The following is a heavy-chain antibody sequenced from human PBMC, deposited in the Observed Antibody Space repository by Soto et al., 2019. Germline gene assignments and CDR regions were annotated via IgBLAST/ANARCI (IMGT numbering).Heavy chain of an antibody. CDR2: ISGSGGST. CDR1: GFTFSTSV. V-gene: IGHV3-23*01. D-gene: IGHD4-4*01. CDR3: AKDRKAWTTVIIRFYYGVDV. Sequence: EVQLLESGGGLVQPGGSLTLSCAASGFTFSTSVMSWVRQAPGKGLEYVSAISGSGGSTYYADSVKGRFTVSRDDSKSAVFLQMNTLRAEDTAVYYCAKDRKAWTTVIIRFYYGVDVWGQGTTVSVSS. J-gene: IGHJ6*02.